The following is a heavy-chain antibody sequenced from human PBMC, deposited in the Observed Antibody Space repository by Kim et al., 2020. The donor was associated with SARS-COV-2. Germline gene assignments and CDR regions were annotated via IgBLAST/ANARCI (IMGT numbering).Heavy chain of an antibody. J-gene: IGHJ4*02. V-gene: IGHV3-23*01. D-gene: IGHD3-16*02. Sequence: RFTISRDKSKNTLYLQMNSLRAEDTAVYYCAKDDYVWGSYRYGFLNYFDYWGQGTLVTVSS. CDR3: AKDDYVWGSYRYGFLNYFDY.